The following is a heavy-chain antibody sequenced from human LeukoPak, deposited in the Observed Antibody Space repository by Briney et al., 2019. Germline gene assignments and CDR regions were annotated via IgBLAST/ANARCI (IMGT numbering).Heavy chain of an antibody. CDR2: IYHSGST. CDR3: ARLKKWANGVDY. Sequence: SETLSLTCTVSGYSISSGYYWGWIRQPPGKGLEWIGSIYHSGSTYYNPSLKSRVTISVDTSKNQFSLKLSSVTAADTAVYYCARLKKWANGVDYWGQGTLVTVSS. D-gene: IGHD1-26*01. J-gene: IGHJ4*02. V-gene: IGHV4-38-2*02. CDR1: GYSISSGYY.